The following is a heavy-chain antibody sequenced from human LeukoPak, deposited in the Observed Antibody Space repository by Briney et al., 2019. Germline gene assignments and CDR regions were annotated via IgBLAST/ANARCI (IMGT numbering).Heavy chain of an antibody. V-gene: IGHV4-59*01. Sequence: SETLSFTCTVSGGSISSYYWSWIRQPPGKELEWIGYIYYSGSTNYNPSLKSRVTISVDTSKNQFSLKLSSVTAADTAVYYCAGGEDYDILTGYYVFDYWGQGTLVTVSS. D-gene: IGHD3-9*01. CDR1: GGSISSYY. J-gene: IGHJ4*02. CDR3: AGGEDYDILTGYYVFDY. CDR2: IYYSGST.